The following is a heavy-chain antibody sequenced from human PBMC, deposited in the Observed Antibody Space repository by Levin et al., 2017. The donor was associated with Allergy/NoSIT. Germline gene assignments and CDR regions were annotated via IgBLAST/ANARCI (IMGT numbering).Heavy chain of an antibody. V-gene: IGHV3-7*01. CDR1: GFSFSVYW. D-gene: IGHD2-8*01. CDR3: ARDGQGVYRYGHHD. CDR2: VNQDGSER. Sequence: GESLKISCAASGFSFSVYWMTWVRQAPGKGLEWVANVNQDGSERYYVDSVKGRFTISRDNAKNSLSLQMNSLRAEDTAVYYCARDGQGVYRYGHHDWGQGILVTVSS. J-gene: IGHJ4*02.